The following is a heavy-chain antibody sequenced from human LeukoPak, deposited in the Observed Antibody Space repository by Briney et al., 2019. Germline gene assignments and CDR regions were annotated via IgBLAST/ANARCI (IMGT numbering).Heavy chain of an antibody. D-gene: IGHD1-26*01. Sequence: SETLSLTCAVYGGSFSGYYWNWIRQPPGKGLEWIGEINHSGSTNYNPSLKSRVTISVDTSENQFSLKLNSVTAADTAVYYCASGSGSYNWFDPWGQGTLVTVSS. J-gene: IGHJ5*02. CDR2: INHSGST. CDR3: ASGSGSYNWFDP. V-gene: IGHV4-34*01. CDR1: GGSFSGYY.